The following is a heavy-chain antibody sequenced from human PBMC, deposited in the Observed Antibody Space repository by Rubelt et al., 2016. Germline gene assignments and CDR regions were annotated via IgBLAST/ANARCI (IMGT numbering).Heavy chain of an antibody. D-gene: IGHD2-15*01. CDR2: IYYSGST. V-gene: IGHV4-39*07. Sequence: QLQLQESGPGLVKPSETLSLTCTVSGASISSSPYYWGWIRQPPGKGLEWIGYIYYSGSTYYNPSLKSRVTISVDNSKNQFSRKLSWVTSANAAVYDCARGLTVASMSALEDWGRGTLVTVSS. CDR1: GASISSSPYY. J-gene: IGHJ4*02. CDR3: ARGLTVASMSALED.